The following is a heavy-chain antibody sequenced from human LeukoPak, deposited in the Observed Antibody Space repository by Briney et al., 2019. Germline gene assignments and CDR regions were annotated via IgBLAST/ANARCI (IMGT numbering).Heavy chain of an antibody. V-gene: IGHV1-69*05. CDR3: ARGLDASMETAYDY. CDR2: IIPIFGTS. CDR1: GYTFSRYG. Sequence: SVKVSCKASGYTFSRYGISWVRQAPGQGLEWMGGIIPIFGTSNYAQKLQGRVTISTDESTSTAYMEVSSLRSEDTAIYYCARGLDASMETAYDYWGQGTLVTVSS. D-gene: IGHD5-18*01. J-gene: IGHJ4*02.